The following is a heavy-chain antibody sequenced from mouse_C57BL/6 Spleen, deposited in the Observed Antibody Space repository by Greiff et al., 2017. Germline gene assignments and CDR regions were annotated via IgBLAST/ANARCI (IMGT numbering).Heavy chain of an antibody. CDR1: GFTFSDYG. CDR3: ARWGWLHWYFDV. J-gene: IGHJ1*03. CDR2: ISSGSSTI. D-gene: IGHD2-3*01. Sequence: EVHLVESGGGLVKPGGSLKLSCAASGFTFSDYGMHWVRQAPEKGLEWVAYISSGSSTIYYADTVKGRFTISRDNAKNTLFLQMTSLRSEDTAMYYCARWGWLHWYFDVWGTGTTVTVSS. V-gene: IGHV5-17*01.